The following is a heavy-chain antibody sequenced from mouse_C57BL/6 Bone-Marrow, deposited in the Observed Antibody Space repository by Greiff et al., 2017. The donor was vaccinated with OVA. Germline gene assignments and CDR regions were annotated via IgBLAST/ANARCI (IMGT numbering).Heavy chain of an antibody. CDR1: GFSLPSYA. CDR3: ARGIRFITTYWYFDV. CDR2: IWTGGGT. Sequence: QVQLQQSGPGLVAPSQSLSITCTVSGFSLPSYAISWVRQPPGTGLAWLGVIWTGGGTNYNSALKSRLGISKDNSKSQVFLKMNSLQTDDTARYYCARGIRFITTYWYFDVWGTGTTVTVSS. D-gene: IGHD1-1*01. J-gene: IGHJ1*03. V-gene: IGHV2-9-1*01.